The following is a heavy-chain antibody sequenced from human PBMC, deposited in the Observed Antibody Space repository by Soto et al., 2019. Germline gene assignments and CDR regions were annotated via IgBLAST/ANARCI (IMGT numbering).Heavy chain of an antibody. CDR3: ARYCWTGHGIISTSFPGSPVCFDP. CDR2: IYYSGST. J-gene: IGHJ5*02. Sequence: SETLSLTCTVSGGSISSSSYYWGWIRQPPGKGLEWIGSIYYSGSTYYNPSLKNQVTISVDTSKNKFSLKLSSVTAADPVVYYCARYCWTGHGIISTSFPGSPVCFDPWGQEPPVTVSS. CDR1: GGSISSSSYY. D-gene: IGHD2-2*01. V-gene: IGHV4-39*01.